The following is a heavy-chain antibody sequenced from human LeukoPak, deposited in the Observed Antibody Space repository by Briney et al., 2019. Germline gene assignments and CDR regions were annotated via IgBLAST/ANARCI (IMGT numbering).Heavy chain of an antibody. J-gene: IGHJ5*02. D-gene: IGHD2-2*01. V-gene: IGHV1-69*01. CDR1: GGTFSSYA. Sequence: AASVKVSCKASGGTFSSYAISWVRQAPGQGLEWMGGILPIFGTANYPPKFQGRVTITADESTSTAYMELSSLRSEDTAVYYCARDYPIVVVPAARAGNWFDPWGQGTLVTVSS. CDR2: ILPIFGTA. CDR3: ARDYPIVVVPAARAGNWFDP.